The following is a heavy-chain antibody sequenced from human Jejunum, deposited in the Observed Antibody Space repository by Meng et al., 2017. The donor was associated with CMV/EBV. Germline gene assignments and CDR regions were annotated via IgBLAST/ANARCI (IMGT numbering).Heavy chain of an antibody. D-gene: IGHD1-1*01. J-gene: IGHJ6*02. Sequence: SGFTFSSYSMNRVSQAPGKGLEWVSSISSSSSYIYYADSVKGRFTISRDNAKNSLYLQMNSLRAEDTAVYYCARDKRRYYYGMDVWGQGTTVTVSS. CDR2: ISSSSSYI. CDR3: ARDKRRYYYGMDV. CDR1: GFTFSSYS. V-gene: IGHV3-21*01.